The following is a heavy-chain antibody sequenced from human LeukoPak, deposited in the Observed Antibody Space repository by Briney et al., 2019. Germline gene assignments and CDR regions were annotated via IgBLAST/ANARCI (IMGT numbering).Heavy chain of an antibody. CDR3: ANGYTRTYYNALDI. J-gene: IGHJ3*02. CDR2: INSDGSGT. D-gene: IGHD3-16*01. V-gene: IGHV3-74*01. Sequence: PGGSLRPSCAASGFTFSSYWMHWVRQAPGKGLVWVSRINSDGSGTTYADSVKSRFTISRDNAKNTLYLQVSSLRDEDTAVYYCANGYTRTYYNALDIRGQGTMVTVSS. CDR1: GFTFSSYW.